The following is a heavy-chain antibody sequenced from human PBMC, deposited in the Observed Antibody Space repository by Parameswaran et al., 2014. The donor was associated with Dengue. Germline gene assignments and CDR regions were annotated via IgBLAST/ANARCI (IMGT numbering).Heavy chain of an antibody. V-gene: IGHV1-8*01. CDR2: MNPNSGNT. Sequence: WVRQAPGQGLEWMGWMNPNSGNTGYAQKFQGRVTMTRNTSISTAYMELSSLRSEDTAVYYCARGGYGEQVPAAKDYWGQGTLVTVSS. D-gene: IGHD2-2*01. J-gene: IGHJ4*02. CDR3: ARGGYGEQVPAAKDY.